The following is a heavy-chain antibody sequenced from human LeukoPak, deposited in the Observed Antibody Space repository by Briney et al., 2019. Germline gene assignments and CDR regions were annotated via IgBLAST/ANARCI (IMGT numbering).Heavy chain of an antibody. V-gene: IGHV3-11*03. J-gene: IGHJ6*02. CDR2: ISSSSSYT. CDR1: GFTFSDYY. CDR3: TSVPYSNHYHGMAV. D-gene: IGHD4-11*01. Sequence: PGGSLRLSCAASGFTFSDYYMSWIRQAPGKGLEWVSYISSSSSYTNYADSVKGRFTISRDNAKNSLYLQMNSLRAEDTAVYYCTSVPYSNHYHGMAVWGQGTTVTVSS.